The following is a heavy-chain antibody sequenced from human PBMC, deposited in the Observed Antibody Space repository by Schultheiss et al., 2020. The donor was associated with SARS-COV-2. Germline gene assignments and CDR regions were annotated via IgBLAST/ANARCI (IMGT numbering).Heavy chain of an antibody. CDR1: GFTFSGAP. CDR3: ARVGSSSWYYYYGMDV. CDR2: IVVGTGNR. Sequence: SVKVSCKASGFTFSGAPVQWVRQARGQRLEWIGWIVVGTGNRNNAQKFQERVTITRDMSTSTAYMELSRLRSDDTAVYYCARVGSSSWYYYYGMDVWGQGTTVTVSS. D-gene: IGHD6-13*01. J-gene: IGHJ6*02. V-gene: IGHV1-58*01.